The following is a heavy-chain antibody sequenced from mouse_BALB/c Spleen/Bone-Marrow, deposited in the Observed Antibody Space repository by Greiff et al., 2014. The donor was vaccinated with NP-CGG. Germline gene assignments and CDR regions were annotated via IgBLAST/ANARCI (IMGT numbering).Heavy chain of an antibody. CDR2: INPYNGDT. D-gene: IGHD2-4*01. J-gene: IGHJ2*01. V-gene: IGHV1-20*02. CDR3: ARDYYDYYFDY. Sequence: VHVKQSGPELVKPGASVKISCKASGYSFTGYFMNWVMQSHGKSLEWIGRINPYNGDTFYNQKFKGKATLTVDKSSSTAHMELRSLASEDSAVDYCARDYYDYYFDYWGQGTTLTVSS. CDR1: GYSFTGYF.